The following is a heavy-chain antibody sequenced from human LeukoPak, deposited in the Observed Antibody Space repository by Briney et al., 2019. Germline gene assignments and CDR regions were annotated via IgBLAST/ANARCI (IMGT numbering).Heavy chain of an antibody. CDR3: AKAGGEYWLYNDNWFDP. CDR1: GFTFSSYW. Sequence: GGSLRLSCAASGFTFSSYWMSWVRQAPGKGLEGVANIKQDGSEKYYVDSVKGRFTISRDNAKNSLYLQMNSLRAEDTALYYCAKAGGEYWLYNDNWFDPWGQGTLVTVSS. V-gene: IGHV3-7*03. J-gene: IGHJ5*02. CDR2: IKQDGSEK. D-gene: IGHD3-16*01.